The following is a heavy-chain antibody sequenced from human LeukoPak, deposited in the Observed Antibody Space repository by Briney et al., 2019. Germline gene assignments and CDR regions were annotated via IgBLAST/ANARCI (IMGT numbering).Heavy chain of an antibody. J-gene: IGHJ4*02. CDR2: MNPNSGDT. V-gene: IGHV1-2*06. CDR1: GYTLTELS. D-gene: IGHD3-16*01. Sequence: EASVKVSCKVSGYTLTELSMHWVRQAPGLGLEWMGRMNPNSGDTNYAQKFQGRVTMTRDTSINTAYMELSSLRSDDTAVYYCVPRGDGGFDYWGQGSLVTVSP. CDR3: VPRGDGGFDY.